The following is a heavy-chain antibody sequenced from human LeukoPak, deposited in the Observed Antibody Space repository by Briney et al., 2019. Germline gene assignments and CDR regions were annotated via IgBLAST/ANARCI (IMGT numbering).Heavy chain of an antibody. J-gene: IGHJ6*03. CDR2: ISSSSSYI. CDR1: GFTFSSYS. Sequence: GGSLRLSCAASGFTFSSYSMNWVRQAPGKGLEWVSSISSSSSYIYYADSVKGRFTIPRDNAKNSLYLQMNSLRAEDTAVYYCARDSGRDDFWSGYFVSYGSDYYYYYMEVWGKGTTVTVSS. D-gene: IGHD3-3*01. V-gene: IGHV3-21*01. CDR3: ARDSGRDDFWSGYFVSYGSDYYYYYMEV.